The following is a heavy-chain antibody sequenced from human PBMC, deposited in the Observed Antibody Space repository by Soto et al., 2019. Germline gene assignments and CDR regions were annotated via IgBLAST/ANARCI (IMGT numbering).Heavy chain of an antibody. CDR3: ARHNYGSGSTYFDY. CDR2: IYYSGST. J-gene: IGHJ4*02. Sequence: SETLSLTCTVSGGSISSSSYYWGWIRQPPGKGLEWIGGIYYSGSTYYNPSLKSRVTISVDTSKNQFSLKLSSVTAADTAVYYCARHNYGSGSTYFDYWGQGTLVTVSS. CDR1: GGSISSSSYY. D-gene: IGHD3-10*01. V-gene: IGHV4-39*01.